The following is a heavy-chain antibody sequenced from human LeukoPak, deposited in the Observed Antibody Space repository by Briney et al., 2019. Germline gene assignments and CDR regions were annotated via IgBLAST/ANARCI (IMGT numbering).Heavy chain of an antibody. CDR3: ARGGFDSSGYYYFDY. V-gene: IGHV3-13*01. Sequence: GGSLRLSCAASGFTFSSYGMHWVRQATGKGLEWVSAIGTAGDTYYPGSVKGRFTISRENAKNSLYLQMNSLRAGDTAVYYCARGGFDSSGYYYFDYWGQGTLVTVSS. CDR1: GFTFSSYG. CDR2: IGTAGDT. D-gene: IGHD3-22*01. J-gene: IGHJ4*02.